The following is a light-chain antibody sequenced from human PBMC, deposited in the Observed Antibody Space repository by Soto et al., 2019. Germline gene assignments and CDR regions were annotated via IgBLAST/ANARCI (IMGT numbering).Light chain of an antibody. CDR3: QSYDGTNHWV. Sequence: NFMLTQPHSVSGSPGKTVTISCTRSSGSIASNYVQWYQQRPGSTPTTVIYEDKQRPSGVPDRFSGSIDSSSNSASLTISGLKTEDEADYYCQSYDGTNHWVFGGGTKLTVL. V-gene: IGLV6-57*01. CDR2: EDK. J-gene: IGLJ3*02. CDR1: SGSIASNY.